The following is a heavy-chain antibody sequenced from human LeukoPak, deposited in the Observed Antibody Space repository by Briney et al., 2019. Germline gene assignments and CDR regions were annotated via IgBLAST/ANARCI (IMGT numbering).Heavy chain of an antibody. D-gene: IGHD6-13*01. Sequence: SVKVSCKASGGTFSSYTIIWVRQAPGQGLEWMGGIIPILGIANYAQKFQGRVTITADKSTSTAYMELSSLRSEDTAVYYCARDIAAAGTGRAFDIWGQGTMVTVSS. CDR1: GGTFSSYT. J-gene: IGHJ3*02. CDR2: IIPILGIA. V-gene: IGHV1-69*04. CDR3: ARDIAAAGTGRAFDI.